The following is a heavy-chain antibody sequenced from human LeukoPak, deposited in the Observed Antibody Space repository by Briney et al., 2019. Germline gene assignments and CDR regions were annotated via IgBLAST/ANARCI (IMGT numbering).Heavy chain of an antibody. CDR3: ARSVGYSSGWYGY. CDR1: GFTFSNCA. CDR2: ISFEGSRI. V-gene: IGHV3-30-3*01. J-gene: IGHJ4*02. D-gene: IGHD6-19*01. Sequence: GGSLRLSCAASGFTFSNCAMYWVRQAPGKGLEWVALISFEGSRIYYADSVTGRFTISRGNSKNTLYLQMTSLTSEDTAVYYCARSVGYSSGWYGYWGQGTLVTVSS.